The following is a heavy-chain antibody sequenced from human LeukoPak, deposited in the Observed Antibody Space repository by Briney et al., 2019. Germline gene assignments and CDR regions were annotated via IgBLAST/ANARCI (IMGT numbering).Heavy chain of an antibody. V-gene: IGHV3-23*01. CDR3: ADRSSWYSDAFDI. J-gene: IGHJ3*02. CDR2: ISGSGGST. D-gene: IGHD6-13*01. Sequence: GGSLRLSCAASGFTFSNYAINWVRQAPGKGLEWVSAISGSGGSTYYADSVKGRFTISRANSKNTLYLQMNSLRAEDTAVYYYADRSSWYSDAFDIWGQGTMVIVSA. CDR1: GFTFSNYA.